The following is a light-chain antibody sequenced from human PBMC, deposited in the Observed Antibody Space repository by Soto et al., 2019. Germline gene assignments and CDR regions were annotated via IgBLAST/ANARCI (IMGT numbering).Light chain of an antibody. CDR1: QSVSSSY. Sequence: EIVLTQSPGTLSLSPGERATLSCRASQSVSSSYSAWYQQKPGQAPRLLIYGASSRATGTPDRFSGSDSGTDFTLTISRLEPEDFAVYYCQQYGSSQYTFGQGTKLEIK. CDR3: QQYGSSQYT. V-gene: IGKV3-20*01. J-gene: IGKJ2*01. CDR2: GAS.